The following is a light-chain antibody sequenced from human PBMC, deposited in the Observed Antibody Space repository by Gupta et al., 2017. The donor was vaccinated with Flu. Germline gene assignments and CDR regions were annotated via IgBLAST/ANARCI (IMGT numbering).Light chain of an antibody. CDR1: QSGSSSY. CDR3: QQYGSSPFT. CDR2: GAS. Sequence: EIVLTQSPGTLSLYPGERATRSCRASQSGSSSYLAWYQQKPGQAPRLLIYGASSRATGIPDRFSGSGSGTDFTLTISRLEPEDFAVYYCQQYGSSPFTFGHGTKVDIK. V-gene: IGKV3-20*01. J-gene: IGKJ3*01.